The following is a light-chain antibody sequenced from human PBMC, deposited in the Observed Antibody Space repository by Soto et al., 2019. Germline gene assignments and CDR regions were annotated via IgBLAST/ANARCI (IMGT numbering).Light chain of an antibody. V-gene: IGKV1-5*01. Sequence: DIQITQSPSTLTASVRDRVTITCRATQSISSWLACYQQKPGKAPKLLIYDASNLESGVPARFSGSGSETEFTLTISSLQAGDAAIYYCQQDNSYSRTFGRGTKVDIK. CDR1: QSISSW. J-gene: IGKJ3*01. CDR2: DAS. CDR3: QQDNSYSRT.